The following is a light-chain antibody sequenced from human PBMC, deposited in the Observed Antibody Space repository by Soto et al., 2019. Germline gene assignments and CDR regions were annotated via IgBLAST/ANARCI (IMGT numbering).Light chain of an antibody. CDR2: GAS. CDR1: QSVSSN. J-gene: IGKJ1*01. Sequence: EIVMTQSPATLSVSPGERATLSCRASQSVSSNLAWYQQKPGQAPRLLIYGASTRATGIPARFSGRGSGTEFTLTISSLQSEDFAVYYCQQYNNWPPPFGQGTKLEIQ. V-gene: IGKV3-15*01. CDR3: QQYNNWPPP.